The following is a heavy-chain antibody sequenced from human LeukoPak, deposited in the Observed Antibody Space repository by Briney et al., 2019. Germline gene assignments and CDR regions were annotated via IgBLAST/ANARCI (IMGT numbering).Heavy chain of an antibody. V-gene: IGHV3-30*18. CDR3: VKATRGNLWNGLPWDHSDK. J-gene: IGHJ4*02. D-gene: IGHD3-3*01. CDR1: GFTFSNYD. CDR2: ISDDGDNK. Sequence: PGGSLRLSCAASGFTFSNYDMHWVRQPPGKGLEWVTFISDDGDNKHYADSVKGRLTASRDNSKSALFLQMNSLRVEDTAVYYCVKATRGNLWNGLPWDHSDKWGQGTLVTVSS.